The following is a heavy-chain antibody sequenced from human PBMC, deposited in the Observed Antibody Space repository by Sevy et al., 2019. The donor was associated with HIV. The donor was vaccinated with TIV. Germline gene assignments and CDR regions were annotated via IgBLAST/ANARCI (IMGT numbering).Heavy chain of an antibody. CDR3: ARDHVKDGDLGDYYYYAMDV. D-gene: IGHD4-17*01. J-gene: IGHJ6*02. Sequence: GESLKISCAASGFILSDYYMSWVRQAPGKGLEWVSYISGSGDDTIYYADSVKGRFTISRDNTKNSLYLQMNSLRAEDTAGYYCARDHVKDGDLGDYYYYAMDVWGQGTTVTVSS. CDR2: ISGSGDDTI. V-gene: IGHV3-11*01. CDR1: GFILSDYY.